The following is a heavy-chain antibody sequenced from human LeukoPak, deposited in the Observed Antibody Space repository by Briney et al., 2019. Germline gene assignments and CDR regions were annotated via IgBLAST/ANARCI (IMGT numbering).Heavy chain of an antibody. J-gene: IGHJ4*02. CDR3: ARDSANWNYGFDY. V-gene: IGHV6-1*01. D-gene: IGHD1-7*01. CDR1: GDSVSSNSAA. Sequence: SQTLSLTCAISGDSVSSNSAAWNWIRQSPSRGLEWLGRTYYRSKWYNDYAVSVKSRITINPDTSKNQFSLKLSSVTAADTAVYYCARDSANWNYGFDYWGQGTLVTVSS. CDR2: TYYRSKWYN.